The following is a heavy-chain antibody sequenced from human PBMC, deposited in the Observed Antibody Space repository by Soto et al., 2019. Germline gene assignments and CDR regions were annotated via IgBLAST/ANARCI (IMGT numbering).Heavy chain of an antibody. J-gene: IGHJ6*03. CDR2: FDPEDGET. D-gene: IGHD3-9*01. Sequence: ASVKVSCKVSGYTLTELSMHWVRRAPGKGLEWMGGFDPEDGETIYAQKFQGRVTMTEDTSTDTAYMELSSLRSEDTTVYYCATATDLTKYYYYYYMDVWGKGTTVTVSS. CDR1: GYTLTELS. CDR3: ATATDLTKYYYYYYMDV. V-gene: IGHV1-24*01.